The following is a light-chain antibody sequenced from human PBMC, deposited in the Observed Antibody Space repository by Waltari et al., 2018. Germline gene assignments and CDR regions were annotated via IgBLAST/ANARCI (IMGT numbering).Light chain of an antibody. Sequence: DIVLTQSPDSLAVSLGERATNNCKSSQSLFYSSVNKRYLPWYQQKPGQPPKLLIYWASTRESGVPDRFSGSGSGTDFTLTISSLQAEDVAVYYCQQYFTTPWTFGQGTKVEIK. CDR3: QQYFTTPWT. J-gene: IGKJ1*01. CDR1: QSLFYSSVNKRY. CDR2: WAS. V-gene: IGKV4-1*01.